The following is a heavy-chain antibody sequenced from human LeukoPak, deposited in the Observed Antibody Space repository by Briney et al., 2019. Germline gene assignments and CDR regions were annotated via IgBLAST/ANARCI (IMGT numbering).Heavy chain of an antibody. Sequence: ASVKVSCKASGYTFTSYAMNWVRQAPGQGLEWMGWINTNTGNPTYAQGFTGRFVFSLDTSVSTAYLQISSLRAEDTAVYYCARTESSSWYFHYYMDVWGKGTTVTVSS. V-gene: IGHV7-4-1*02. D-gene: IGHD6-13*01. CDR3: ARTESSSWYFHYYMDV. CDR2: INTNTGNP. J-gene: IGHJ6*03. CDR1: GYTFTSYA.